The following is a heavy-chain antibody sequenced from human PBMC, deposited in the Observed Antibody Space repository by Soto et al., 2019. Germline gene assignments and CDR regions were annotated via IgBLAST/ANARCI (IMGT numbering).Heavy chain of an antibody. J-gene: IGHJ6*03. CDR1: GYTFTNSA. CDR3: ARVRQLVGYFYSYMDV. V-gene: IGHV1-18*01. D-gene: IGHD6-6*01. Sequence: QVQLLQSGAEVKKPGASVKVSCKASGYTFTNSAITWVRQAPGQGLEWMGWINAYNGNTHYTQRLQGRVTMTTDTSTSTAYMELRGLRSDDTAVYYWARVRQLVGYFYSYMDVWGTGTTVTVSS. CDR2: INAYNGNT.